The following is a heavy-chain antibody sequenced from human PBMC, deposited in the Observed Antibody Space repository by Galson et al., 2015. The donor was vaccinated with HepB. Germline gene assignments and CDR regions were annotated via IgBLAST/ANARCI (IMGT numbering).Heavy chain of an antibody. J-gene: IGHJ4*02. CDR2: TYYRSKWYN. V-gene: IGHV6-1*01. D-gene: IGHD3-22*01. CDR1: GDSVSSHSAA. CDR3: ARGKHYFDSSVSYFYFDY. Sequence: CAISGDSVSSHSAAWSWIRQSPSRGLEWLGRTYYRSKWYNDYAVSVKSRITINPDTSKNQFSLLLNSVTPEDTAVYYCARGKHYFDSSVSYFYFDYWGQGTLVTVSS.